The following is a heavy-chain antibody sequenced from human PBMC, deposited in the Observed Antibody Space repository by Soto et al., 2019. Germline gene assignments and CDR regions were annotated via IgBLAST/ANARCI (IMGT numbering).Heavy chain of an antibody. CDR1: GYSFTSYW. Sequence: GESLKISCKGSGYSFTSYWIGWVRQMPGKGLEWIGIIYLGDSDTRYSPSFQGQVTISADKSISTAYLQWSSLKASDTAMYYFARREYSSGWYVQSSAFDIWGQGTMVTVSS. CDR3: ARREYSSGWYVQSSAFDI. D-gene: IGHD6-19*01. V-gene: IGHV5-51*01. J-gene: IGHJ3*02. CDR2: IYLGDSDT.